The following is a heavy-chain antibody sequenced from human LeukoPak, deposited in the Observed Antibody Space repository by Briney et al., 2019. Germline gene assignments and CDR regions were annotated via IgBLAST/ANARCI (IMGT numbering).Heavy chain of an antibody. J-gene: IGHJ4*02. D-gene: IGHD6-19*01. V-gene: IGHV3-66*01. Sequence: GGSLRLSCEASGFTVSSNYMSWVRQAPGKGPEWVSVIYSGGSTYYADSVKGRFTISRDNSKNTLYLQMNSLKAEDTAVYYCAARSRGGWSGLGYWGQGTLVTVSS. CDR1: GFTVSSNY. CDR3: AARSRGGWSGLGY. CDR2: IYSGGST.